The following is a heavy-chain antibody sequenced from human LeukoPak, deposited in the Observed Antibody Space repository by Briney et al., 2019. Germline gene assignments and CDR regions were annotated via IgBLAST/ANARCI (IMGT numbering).Heavy chain of an antibody. CDR1: GGSISTSSYY. CDR2: IHYSGST. D-gene: IGHD1-20*01. CDR3: ASYNWNDLSSNDY. Sequence: SETLSLTCTVSGGSISTSSYYWGWIRQPPGKGLEWIGSIHYSGSTYHNPSLKNRVTISLDTSKNQFSLKLSSVTAADTAVYYCASYNWNDLSSNDYWGQGTLVTVSS. V-gene: IGHV4-39*01. J-gene: IGHJ4*02.